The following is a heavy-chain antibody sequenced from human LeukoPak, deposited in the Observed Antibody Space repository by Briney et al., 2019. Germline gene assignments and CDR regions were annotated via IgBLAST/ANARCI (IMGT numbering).Heavy chain of an antibody. J-gene: IGHJ3*02. Sequence: SQTLSLTCTVSGGSISSGGYYWSWIRQHPGKGLEWIGYIYYGGSTYYNPSLKSRVTISVDTSKNQFSLKLSSVTAADTAVYYCARFRSSGYQSNDAFDIWGQGTMVTVSS. CDR1: GGSISSGGYY. V-gene: IGHV4-31*03. CDR2: IYYGGST. D-gene: IGHD3-22*01. CDR3: ARFRSSGYQSNDAFDI.